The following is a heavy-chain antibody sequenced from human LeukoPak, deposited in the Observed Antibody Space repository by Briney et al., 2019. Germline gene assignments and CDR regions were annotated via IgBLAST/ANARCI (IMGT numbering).Heavy chain of an antibody. CDR2: IYTGGST. D-gene: IGHD6-19*01. J-gene: IGHJ5*02. CDR1: GGSISSYY. Sequence: SETLSLTCTVSGGSISSYYWSWIRQPAGKGLEWIGRIYTGGSTNYNPSFKSRVTMSVATSKNKFCLKLSSVTAADTAVYYCAGSSGWSNGWFDPWGQGTLVTVSS. V-gene: IGHV4-4*07. CDR3: AGSSGWSNGWFDP.